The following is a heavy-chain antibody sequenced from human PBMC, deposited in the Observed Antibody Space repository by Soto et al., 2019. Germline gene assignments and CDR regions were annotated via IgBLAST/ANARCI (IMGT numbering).Heavy chain of an antibody. Sequence: QVQLVQSGAEVRKPGSSVKVSCKASGGTFSRHAISWVRQAPGQGLEWMGGIIPIFGTANHAQKFQGRVTIIADESTSTVYMELSSLRSEDTAMYYCARDFVVVPAAIRGGGYYYYGMDVWGQGTTVTVSS. CDR1: GGTFSRHA. J-gene: IGHJ6*02. D-gene: IGHD2-2*01. CDR2: IIPIFGTA. CDR3: ARDFVVVPAAIRGGGYYYYGMDV. V-gene: IGHV1-69*01.